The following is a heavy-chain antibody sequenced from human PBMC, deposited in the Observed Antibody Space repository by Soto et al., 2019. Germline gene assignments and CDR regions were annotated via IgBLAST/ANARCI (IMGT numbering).Heavy chain of an antibody. CDR1: GNDFTISG. V-gene: IGHV5-51*01. CDR3: GRHYYGLDV. CDR2: IYLGDSDT. J-gene: IGHJ6*01. Sequence: VESVKISCKVSGNDFTISGIAWVRQMPGKGLEWMGIIYLGDSDTRYNPSFQGRVTISADKSIRTAYLQWSSLEASDTAVYYCGRHYYGLDVWGQGTTVTVSS.